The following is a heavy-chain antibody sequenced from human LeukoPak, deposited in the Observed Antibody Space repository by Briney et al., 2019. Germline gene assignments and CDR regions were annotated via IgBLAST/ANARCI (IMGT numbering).Heavy chain of an antibody. Sequence: PGGSLRLPCAASGFTFSSYGMSWVRQAPGKGLEWVSAISGSGGSTYYADSVKGRFTISRDNSKNTLYLQMNSLRAEDTAVYYCAKRSGSCSSTSCPIYYFDYWGQGTLVTVSS. V-gene: IGHV3-23*01. CDR3: AKRSGSCSSTSCPIYYFDY. D-gene: IGHD2-2*01. J-gene: IGHJ4*02. CDR2: ISGSGGST. CDR1: GFTFSSYG.